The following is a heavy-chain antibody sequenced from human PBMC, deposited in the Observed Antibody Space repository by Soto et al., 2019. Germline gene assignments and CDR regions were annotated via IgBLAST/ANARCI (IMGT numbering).Heavy chain of an antibody. D-gene: IGHD2-15*01. Sequence: ASVKVSCKVSGYTLTELSMHWVRQAPGKGLEWMGGFDPEDGETIYAQKFQGRVTMTEDTSTDTAYMELSSLRSDDTAVYYCVWSCTGGSCSDYWGQGTLVTVSS. V-gene: IGHV1-24*01. CDR2: FDPEDGET. J-gene: IGHJ4*02. CDR1: GYTLTELS. CDR3: VWSCTGGSCSDY.